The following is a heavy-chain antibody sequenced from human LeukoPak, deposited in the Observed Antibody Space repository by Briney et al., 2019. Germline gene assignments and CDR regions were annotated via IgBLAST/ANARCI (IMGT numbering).Heavy chain of an antibody. CDR1: GFTLSSHW. V-gene: IGHV3-7*01. D-gene: IGHD1-26*01. CDR3: ARDKVVGATFFDY. Sequence: GGSLRLSCAASGFTLSSHWMSWVRQAPGKGPEWVANIKQDVTEIYYADSVKDRFTIPRHNAENSLYLQMNSLRDEDTAVYYCARDKVVGATFFDYWGQGTLVTVSS. J-gene: IGHJ4*01. CDR2: IKQDVTEI.